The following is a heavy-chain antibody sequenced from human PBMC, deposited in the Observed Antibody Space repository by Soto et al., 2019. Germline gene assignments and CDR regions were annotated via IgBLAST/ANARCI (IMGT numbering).Heavy chain of an antibody. D-gene: IGHD1-26*01. J-gene: IGHJ5*02. Sequence: GGSLRLSCAASGFTFSSYAMHWVRQAPGKGLEWVAVISYDGSNKYYADSVKGRFTISRDNSKNTLYLQMNSLRAEDTAVYYCARARGWELLDWFDPWGQGTLVTVSS. V-gene: IGHV3-30-3*01. CDR2: ISYDGSNK. CDR1: GFTFSSYA. CDR3: ARARGWELLDWFDP.